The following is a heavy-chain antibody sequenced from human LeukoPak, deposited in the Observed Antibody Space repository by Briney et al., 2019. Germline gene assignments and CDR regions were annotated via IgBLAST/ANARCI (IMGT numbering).Heavy chain of an antibody. Sequence: GGSLRLSCAASGFTFSSYAMSWVRQAPGKGLEWVSAISDNGGKTYYADSVKGRFTISRDNSKNTLYLQLNSLRAEDTAVYYCAKYIVVVPAAMSYFDYWGQGTLVTVSS. V-gene: IGHV3-23*01. CDR3: AKYIVVVPAAMSYFDY. CDR1: GFTFSSYA. J-gene: IGHJ4*02. D-gene: IGHD2-2*01. CDR2: ISDNGGKT.